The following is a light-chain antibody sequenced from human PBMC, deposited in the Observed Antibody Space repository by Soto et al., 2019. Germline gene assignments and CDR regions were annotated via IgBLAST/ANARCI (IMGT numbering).Light chain of an antibody. CDR3: QQYGSSYT. V-gene: IGKV3-11*01. CDR1: ENVRTF. CDR2: GAS. J-gene: IGKJ2*01. Sequence: EVVLTQSPATLSLSPGERATLSCRASENVRTFVDWYQQKPGQAPRLLIHGASNRATGIPARFSGSGSGTDFTLTISNLEPEDFAVYYCQQYGSSYTFGQGTKLEIK.